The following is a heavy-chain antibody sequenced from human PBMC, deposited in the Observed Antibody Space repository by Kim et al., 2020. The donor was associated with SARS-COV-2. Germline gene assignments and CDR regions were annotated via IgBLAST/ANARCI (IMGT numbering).Heavy chain of an antibody. J-gene: IGHJ5*02. Sequence: VKGRFNISRDNAKNSLYLQMNSLRAEDTAVYYCARKSLYYDFWSGGVDPWGQGTLVTVSS. D-gene: IGHD3-3*01. V-gene: IGHV3-48*03. CDR3: ARKSLYYDFWSGGVDP.